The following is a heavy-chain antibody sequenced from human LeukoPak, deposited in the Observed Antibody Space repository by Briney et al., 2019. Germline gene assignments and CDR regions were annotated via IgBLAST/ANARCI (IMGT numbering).Heavy chain of an antibody. CDR2: FDYNGST. J-gene: IGHJ6*03. D-gene: IGHD3-3*01. Sequence: SETLSLTCTVSGCSLRSYKLTWIRQPPGKGLEWIAYFDYNGSTNYNPSLRSRVRISLDASKNQFSLGLSSVTAADSAVYYCARDPGVASRGTWSGPPHYMDVWGKGTTVIVSS. CDR1: GCSLRSYK. V-gene: IGHV4-59*12. CDR3: ARDPGVASRGTWSGPPHYMDV.